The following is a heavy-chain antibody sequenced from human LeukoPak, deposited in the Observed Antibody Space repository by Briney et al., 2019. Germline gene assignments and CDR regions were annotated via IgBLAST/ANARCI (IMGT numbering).Heavy chain of an antibody. J-gene: IGHJ4*02. CDR1: GGSLSSSSYY. V-gene: IGHV4-39*01. D-gene: IGHD2-8*01. CDR3: ARLTCPLYCTNGVCYNFDY. Sequence: SETLSLTCTVSGGSLSSSSYYWGWIRQPPGKGLEWVGSIYYSGSTYYNPSLKSRVTISVDTSKNQFSLKLSSVTAADTAVYYCARLTCPLYCTNGVCYNFDYWGQGTLVTVSS. CDR2: IYYSGST.